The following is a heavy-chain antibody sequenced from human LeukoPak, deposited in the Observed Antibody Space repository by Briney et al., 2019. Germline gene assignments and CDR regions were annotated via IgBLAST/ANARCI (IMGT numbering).Heavy chain of an antibody. D-gene: IGHD3-16*02. CDR1: GYSISSGYY. CDR2: IYHSGST. J-gene: IGHJ4*02. CDR3: AARTGSLRLGELSLYQGGFDY. V-gene: IGHV4-38-2*02. Sequence: PSETLSLTCTVSGYSISSGYYWGWIRQPPGKGLEWIGSIYHSGSTYYNPSLKSRVTISVDTSKNQFSLKLSSVTAADTAVYYCAARTGSLRLGELSLYQGGFDYWGQGTLVTVSS.